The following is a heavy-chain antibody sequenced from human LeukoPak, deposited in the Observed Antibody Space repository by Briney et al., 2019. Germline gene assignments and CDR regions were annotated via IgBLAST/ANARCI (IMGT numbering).Heavy chain of an antibody. Sequence: GGSLRLSCAASGFTFSSYGMSWVRQAPGKGLEWVSAISGSGGSTYCADSVKGRFTISRDNSKNTLYLQMNSLRAEDTAVYYCAKDGAAAGYNWFDPWGQGTLVTVSS. V-gene: IGHV3-23*01. CDR3: AKDGAAAGYNWFDP. J-gene: IGHJ5*02. D-gene: IGHD6-13*01. CDR2: ISGSGGST. CDR1: GFTFSSYG.